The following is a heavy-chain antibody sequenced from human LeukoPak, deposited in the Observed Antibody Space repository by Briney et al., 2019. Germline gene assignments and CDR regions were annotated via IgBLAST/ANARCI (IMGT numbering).Heavy chain of an antibody. J-gene: IGHJ4*02. V-gene: IGHV3-9*01. CDR2: ISWSSGSI. Sequence: GGSLRLSCAASGFTFDDYAMHWVRQAPGKGLEWVSGISWSSGSIGYADSVKGRFTISRDNAKNSLYLQMNSLRAEDTALYYCAKDIGVVPAANLLDYWGQGTLVTVSS. CDR1: GFTFDDYA. D-gene: IGHD2-2*01. CDR3: AKDIGVVPAANLLDY.